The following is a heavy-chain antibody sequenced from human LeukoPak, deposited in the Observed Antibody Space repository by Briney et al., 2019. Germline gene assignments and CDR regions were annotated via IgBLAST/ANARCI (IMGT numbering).Heavy chain of an antibody. CDR2: IYTSGST. CDR1: GDSISNYY. D-gene: IGHD3-10*01. J-gene: IGHJ4*02. Sequence: PSETLSLTCTVSGDSISNYYWSWIRQPAGKELEWIGRIYTSGSTNYNPSLKSRVTMSVDTSKNQFSLKLSSVTAADTAVYYCARVSLVRGAPDYYFDYWGQGTLVTVSS. V-gene: IGHV4-4*07. CDR3: ARVSLVRGAPDYYFDY.